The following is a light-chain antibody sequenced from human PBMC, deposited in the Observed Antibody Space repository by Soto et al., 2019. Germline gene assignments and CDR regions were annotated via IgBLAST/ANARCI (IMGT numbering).Light chain of an antibody. J-gene: IGKJ2*01. Sequence: VVMTQSPLSLPVTLGQAASISCRSSQIFVYRDGNTYLNWIQHRPGHSPRRLVNKVSSRDSGVPDRVSGSGSGTNFTLKISRVEAEDVGVYYCVQGTHGPPFTFGQGTKLEIK. CDR3: VQGTHGPPFT. CDR1: QIFVYRDGNTY. V-gene: IGKV2-30*01. CDR2: KVS.